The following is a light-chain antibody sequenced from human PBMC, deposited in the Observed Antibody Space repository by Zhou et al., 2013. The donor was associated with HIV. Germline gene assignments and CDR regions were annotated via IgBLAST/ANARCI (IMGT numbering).Light chain of an antibody. Sequence: DIMMTQSPLSLPVTPGEPASISCRSSQSLLHSNGNNYLDWYLQKPGQSPQLLIYLGSTRAAGVPDRFSGSGSGTDFTLTISRVEPDDFGTYYCMQTVQAPFTFGPGTTVDLK. CDR1: QSLLHSNGNNY. CDR2: LGS. J-gene: IGKJ3*01. CDR3: MQTVQAPFT. V-gene: IGKV2-28*01.